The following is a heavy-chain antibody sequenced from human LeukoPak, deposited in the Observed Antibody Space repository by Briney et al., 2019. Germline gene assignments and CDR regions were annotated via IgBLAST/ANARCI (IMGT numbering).Heavy chain of an antibody. CDR1: GFTFSTYW. Sequence: GVSLRLSCAASGFTFSTYWMSWVRQAPGKGLECVANIKRDGSEKYYVDSVKGRFTIFRDDAKSSLYLQMNSLRAEDTAVYFCAKRGVVAATPSTVWGQGTLVTVSS. CDR3: AKRGVVAATPSTV. V-gene: IGHV3-7*03. J-gene: IGHJ4*02. D-gene: IGHD2-15*01. CDR2: IKRDGSEK.